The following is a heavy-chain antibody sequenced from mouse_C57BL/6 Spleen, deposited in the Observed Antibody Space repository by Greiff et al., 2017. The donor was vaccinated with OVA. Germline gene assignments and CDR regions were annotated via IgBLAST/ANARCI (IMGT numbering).Heavy chain of an antibody. CDR1: GFTFSDYG. J-gene: IGHJ2*01. V-gene: IGHV5-17*01. CDR2: ISSGSSTI. Sequence: EVKVVESGGGLVKPGGSLKLSCAASGFTFSDYGMHWVRQAPEKGLEWVAYISSGSSTIYYADTVKGRFTISRDNAKSTVFLQMTSLRSEDTAMYYCARVGYCGSSHFMDYWGQGTTLTVSS. CDR3: ARVGYCGSSHFMDY. D-gene: IGHD1-1*01.